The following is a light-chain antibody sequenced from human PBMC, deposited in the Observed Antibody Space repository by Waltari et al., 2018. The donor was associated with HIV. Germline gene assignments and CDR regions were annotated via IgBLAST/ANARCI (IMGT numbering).Light chain of an antibody. CDR1: QNIDTY. J-gene: IGKJ2*01. Sequence: DIQMTQSPSSLSASVGDRVTITCRASQNIDTYLNWYQQHPGKPPKLLIYSASTLRSGVQSRFSCGGSGTDFSLIITNIQPEDSATYYCQHTYITPHTFGRGTKLEIK. V-gene: IGKV1-39*01. CDR2: SAS. CDR3: QHTYITPHT.